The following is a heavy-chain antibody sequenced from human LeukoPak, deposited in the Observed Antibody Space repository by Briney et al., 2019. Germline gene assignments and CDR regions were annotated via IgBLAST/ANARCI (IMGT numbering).Heavy chain of an antibody. CDR3: AKIHYSNFGYFDY. D-gene: IGHD4-11*01. V-gene: IGHV3-23*01. J-gene: IGHJ4*02. CDR2: ISGSGGST. Sequence: GGSLRLSCAASGFTFSSYAMSWVRQAPGKGLEWVSAISGSGGSTYYADSVKGRFTISRDNSKNTLYLQMNSLRAEDTAVCYCAKIHYSNFGYFDYWGQGTLVTVSS. CDR1: GFTFSSYA.